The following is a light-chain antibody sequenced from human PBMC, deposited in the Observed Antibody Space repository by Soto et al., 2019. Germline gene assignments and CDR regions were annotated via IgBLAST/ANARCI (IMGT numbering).Light chain of an antibody. CDR3: MQGTHWPPN. CDR1: QSLVYSDGNTY. V-gene: IGKV2-30*01. J-gene: IGKJ3*01. Sequence: DVVMTQSPLSLPVTLGQPASISCRSSQSLVYSDGNTYLSWFQQRPGQSPRRLIYKVSNRDSGVPDRFSGSGSGTDFTLKISRVEADDVGVYYCMQGTHWPPNFGPGTKVDIK. CDR2: KVS.